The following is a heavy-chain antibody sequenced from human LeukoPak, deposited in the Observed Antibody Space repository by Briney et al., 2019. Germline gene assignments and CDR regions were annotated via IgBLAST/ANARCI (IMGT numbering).Heavy chain of an antibody. J-gene: IGHJ3*02. Sequence: PSETLSLTCAVSGGSISSSNWWSWVRQPPGKGLEWIGYIYYSGSTYYNPSLKSRVTISVDTSKNQFSLKLSSVTAADTAVYYCARDYCSGGSCLDAFDIWGQGTMVTVSS. CDR1: GGSISSSNW. D-gene: IGHD2-15*01. CDR2: IYYSGST. CDR3: ARDYCSGGSCLDAFDI. V-gene: IGHV4-4*02.